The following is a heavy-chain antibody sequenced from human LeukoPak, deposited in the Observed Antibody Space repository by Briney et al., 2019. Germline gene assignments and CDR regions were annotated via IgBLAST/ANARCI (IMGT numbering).Heavy chain of an antibody. CDR1: GYTFTGYY. V-gene: IGHV1-2*06. CDR2: INPNSGGT. CDR3: ARETMITFRGVIEPLFDY. D-gene: IGHD3-16*02. Sequence: ASVKVSCKASGYTFTGYYMHWVRQAPGQGLEWMGRINPNSGGTNYAQKFQGGVTMTRDTSISTAYMELSRLRSDDTAVYYCARETMITFRGVIEPLFDYWGQGTLVTVSS. J-gene: IGHJ4*02.